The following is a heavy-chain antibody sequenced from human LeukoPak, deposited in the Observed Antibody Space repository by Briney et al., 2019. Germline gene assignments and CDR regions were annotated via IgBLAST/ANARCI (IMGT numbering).Heavy chain of an antibody. CDR1: GYTFTSYD. CDR3: ARGGPGCSSSGLCYFDY. CDR2: MNPNSGNT. D-gene: IGHD6-6*01. V-gene: IGHV1-8*01. J-gene: IGHJ4*02. Sequence: ASVKVSCKASGYTFTSYDINWVRQATGQGLEWMGWMNPNSGNTGYAQKFQGRVTMTRNTSISTAYMELSSLRSEDTAVYYCARGGPGCSSSGLCYFDYWGQGTLVTVSS.